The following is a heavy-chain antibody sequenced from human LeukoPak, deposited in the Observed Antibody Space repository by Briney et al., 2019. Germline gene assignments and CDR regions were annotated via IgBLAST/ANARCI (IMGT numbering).Heavy chain of an antibody. J-gene: IGHJ4*02. Sequence: WGSLRLSCAASGFTFSSYAMSWVRQAPGKGLEWVSAISGSGGSTYYADSVKGRFTISRDNSKNTLYLQMNSLRAEDTAVYYCARGGIPPFFDYWGQGTLVTVSS. CDR2: ISGSGGST. V-gene: IGHV3-23*01. D-gene: IGHD3-16*01. CDR1: GFTFSSYA. CDR3: ARGGIPPFFDY.